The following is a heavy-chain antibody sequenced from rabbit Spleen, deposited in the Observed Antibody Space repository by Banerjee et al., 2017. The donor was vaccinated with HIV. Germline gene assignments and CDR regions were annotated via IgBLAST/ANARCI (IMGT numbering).Heavy chain of an antibody. Sequence: KESGGGLVKPGASLTLTCKASGFSFNSGYDMCWVRQAPGKGLEWVACAYAGSSGSTYSATWAKGRFTISKSSSTTVTLQMTSLTDADTATYFCARDSGTSFSTYGMDLWGPGTLVTVS. CDR3: ARDSGTSFSTYGMDL. J-gene: IGHJ6*01. CDR1: GFSFNSGYD. D-gene: IGHD8-1*01. CDR2: AYAGSSGST. V-gene: IGHV1S40*01.